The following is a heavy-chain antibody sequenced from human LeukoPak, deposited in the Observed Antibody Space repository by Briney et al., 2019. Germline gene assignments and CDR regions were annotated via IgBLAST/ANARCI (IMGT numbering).Heavy chain of an antibody. V-gene: IGHV4-39*07. CDR1: GGSISSSSYY. J-gene: IGHJ3*02. CDR3: ARMVFGAFDI. CDR2: IYYSGST. D-gene: IGHD2-8*01. Sequence: SSETLSLTCTVSGGSISSSSYYWGWIRQPPGKGLEWIGSIYYSGSTYYNPSLKSRVTISVDTSKNQFSLKLSSVTAADTAVYYCARMVFGAFDIWGQGTMVTVSS.